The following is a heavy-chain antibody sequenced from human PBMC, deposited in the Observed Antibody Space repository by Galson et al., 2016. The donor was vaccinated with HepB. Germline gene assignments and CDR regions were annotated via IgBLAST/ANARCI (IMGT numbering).Heavy chain of an antibody. V-gene: IGHV5-51*01. CDR3: ARRGHNNGLDF. CDR2: IYPGDSDT. Sequence: QSGAEVKKPGQSLKISCTGFGYSFTNYWIGWVRQMPGKGLEWMGIIYPGDSDTKYSPPFQGQVIISADKSINTTYLQWSSLTTSDTAIYYCARRGHNNGLDFWGPGTPVSVS. D-gene: IGHD5-24*01. CDR1: GYSFTNYW. J-gene: IGHJ4*02.